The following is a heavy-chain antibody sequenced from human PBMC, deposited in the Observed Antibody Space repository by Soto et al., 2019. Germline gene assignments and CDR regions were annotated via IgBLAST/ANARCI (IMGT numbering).Heavy chain of an antibody. CDR1: GGSISSYY. D-gene: IGHD3-10*01. CDR3: ARDHRDYYGSGSYYKRNWFDS. Sequence: SETRSLTCTVSGGSISSYYWSWIRQPPGKGLEWIGYIYYSGSTNYNPSLKSRVTISVDTSKNQFSLKLSSVTAADTAVYYCARDHRDYYGSGSYYKRNWFDSWGQGPLVTVS. V-gene: IGHV4-59*01. CDR2: IYYSGST. J-gene: IGHJ5*01.